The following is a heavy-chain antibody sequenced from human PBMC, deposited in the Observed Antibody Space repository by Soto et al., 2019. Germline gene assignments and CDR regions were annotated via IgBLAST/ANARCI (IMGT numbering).Heavy chain of an antibody. D-gene: IGHD3-22*01. J-gene: IGHJ4*02. CDR1: GGSISSGGYY. Sequence: QVQLQESGPGLVKPSQTLSLTCTVSGGSISSGGYYWSWIRQHPGKGLEWIGYIYYSGSTYYNPSLKSRVTISVDTSKNQFSLKLSSVTAADTAVYYCARVTMYYYDSSGYSPAKFDYWGQGTLVTVSS. CDR3: ARVTMYYYDSSGYSPAKFDY. CDR2: IYYSGST. V-gene: IGHV4-31*03.